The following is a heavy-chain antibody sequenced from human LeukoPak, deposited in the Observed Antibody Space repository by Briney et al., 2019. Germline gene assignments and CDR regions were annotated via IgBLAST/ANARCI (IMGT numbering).Heavy chain of an antibody. D-gene: IGHD2-21*02. Sequence: PGGSLRLSCAASGFTVSSNYMSWVRQAPGKGLEWVSVIYSGGSTYYADSVKGRFTISRDNSKNTLYLQMNSLRAEDTAVYYCAGLELRAYCGGDCHPPQFDYWGQGTLVTVSS. CDR1: GFTVSSNY. CDR2: IYSGGST. V-gene: IGHV3-53*01. J-gene: IGHJ4*02. CDR3: AGLELRAYCGGDCHPPQFDY.